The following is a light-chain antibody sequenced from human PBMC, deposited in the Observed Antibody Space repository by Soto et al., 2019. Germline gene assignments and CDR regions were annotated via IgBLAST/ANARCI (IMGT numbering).Light chain of an antibody. V-gene: IGKV1-39*01. J-gene: IGKJ2*01. CDR2: AAS. CDR1: QSISSY. CDR3: QQSYSTPT. Sequence: DIQMTQSPSSLSASVGDRVTITCRASQSISSYLNWYQQKPGKAPKLLIYAASSFQSGVASRFSGSGSTTDFTLTISRLQPEDFATYYCQQSYSTPTFGQGTKLEIK.